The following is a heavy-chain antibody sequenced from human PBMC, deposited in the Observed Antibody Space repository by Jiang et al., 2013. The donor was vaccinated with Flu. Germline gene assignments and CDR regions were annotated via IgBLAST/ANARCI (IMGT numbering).Heavy chain of an antibody. Sequence: PGSSVKVSCKASGGTFSKFANSWVRQAPGQGLEWMGWINPNSGGTNYAQKFQGRVTMTRDTSISTAYMELSRLRSDDTAVYYCARDSVDYWGQGTLVTVSS. CDR2: INPNSGGT. CDR1: GGTFSKFA. J-gene: IGHJ4*02. V-gene: IGHV1-2*02. CDR3: ARDSVDY.